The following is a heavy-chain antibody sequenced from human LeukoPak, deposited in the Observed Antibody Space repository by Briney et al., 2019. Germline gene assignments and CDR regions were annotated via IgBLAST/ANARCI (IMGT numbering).Heavy chain of an antibody. CDR1: GGSISSGSYY. CDR3: ARGWVRGATNY. J-gene: IGHJ4*02. D-gene: IGHD3-10*01. Sequence: SQTLSLTCTVSGGSISSGSYYWSWIRQPAGKGLEWIGRIYTSGSTNYNPSLKSRVTISVDTSKNQFSLKLSSVTAADTAVYYCARGWVRGATNYWGQGTLVTVSS. V-gene: IGHV4-61*02. CDR2: IYTSGST.